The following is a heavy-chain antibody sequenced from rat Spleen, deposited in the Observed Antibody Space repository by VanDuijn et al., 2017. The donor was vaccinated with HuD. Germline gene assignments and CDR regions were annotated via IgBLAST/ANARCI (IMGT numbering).Heavy chain of an antibody. CDR3: TRDPGNSFDY. CDR1: GFTFSHYY. J-gene: IGHJ2*01. Sequence: EVQLVESGGGLVQPGRSLKISCAASGFTFSHYYMAWVRQAPTKGLEWVAYISTGGSTYYPDSVKGRFTISRENAKSTLYLEMNSLRSEDTATYYCTRDPGNSFDYWGQGVMVTVSS. V-gene: IGHV5-27*01. CDR2: ISTGGST. D-gene: IGHD1-4*01.